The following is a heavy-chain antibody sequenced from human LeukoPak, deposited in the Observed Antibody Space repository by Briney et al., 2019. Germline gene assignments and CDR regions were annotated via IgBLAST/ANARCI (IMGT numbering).Heavy chain of an antibody. Sequence: SETLSPTCTVSGDSISSSNYYWGWIRQPPGKGLEWIGSIYCSGSTYYNPSLKSRVTISVDTSKNQFSLKLPSVTAADTALYYCARQAGYSYGRIDDWGQGTLVTVSS. CDR1: GDSISSSNYY. D-gene: IGHD5-18*01. J-gene: IGHJ4*02. CDR3: ARQAGYSYGRIDD. CDR2: IYCSGST. V-gene: IGHV4-39*01.